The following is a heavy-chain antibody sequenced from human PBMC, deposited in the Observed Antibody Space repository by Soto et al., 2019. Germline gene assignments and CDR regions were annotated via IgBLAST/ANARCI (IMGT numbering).Heavy chain of an antibody. CDR3: ARAQRPPAAFDI. Sequence: ASVEVSCKASGYTFTSYAMHWVRQAPGQRLEWMGWINAGNGNTKYSQKFQGRVTITRDTSASTAYMELSSLRSEDTAVYYCARAQRPPAAFDIWGQGTMVTVSS. J-gene: IGHJ3*02. D-gene: IGHD2-2*01. CDR1: GYTFTSYA. V-gene: IGHV1-3*01. CDR2: INAGNGNT.